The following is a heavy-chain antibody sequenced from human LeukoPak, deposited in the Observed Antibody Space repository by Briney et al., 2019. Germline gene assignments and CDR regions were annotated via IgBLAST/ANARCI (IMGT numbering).Heavy chain of an antibody. CDR1: GFTFDDYA. Sequence: GRSLRLSCAASGFTFDDYAMHWVRQAPGKGLEWVSGISRNSGSIGYADSVKGRFTISRDNAKNSLYLQMNSLRAEDTALYYCAKDGRDSSGYYIPTRYWGQGTLVTVSS. V-gene: IGHV3-9*01. CDR3: AKDGRDSSGYYIPTRY. D-gene: IGHD3-22*01. CDR2: ISRNSGSI. J-gene: IGHJ4*02.